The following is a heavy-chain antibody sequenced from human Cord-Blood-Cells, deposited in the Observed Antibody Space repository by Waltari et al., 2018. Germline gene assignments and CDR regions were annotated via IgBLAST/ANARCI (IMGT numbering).Heavy chain of an antibody. CDR1: GGTFSSYA. Sequence: QVQLVQSGAEVKKPGSSVKVSCKASGGTFSSYAISWVRQAPGQGLEWMGRIIPILGIANYAQKFQGRVTITADKSTSTAYMELSSLRSEDTAVYYCARGAYSYSNYWYFDLWGRGTLVTVSS. V-gene: IGHV1-69*09. CDR2: IIPILGIA. J-gene: IGHJ2*01. CDR3: ARGAYSYSNYWYFDL. D-gene: IGHD4-4*01.